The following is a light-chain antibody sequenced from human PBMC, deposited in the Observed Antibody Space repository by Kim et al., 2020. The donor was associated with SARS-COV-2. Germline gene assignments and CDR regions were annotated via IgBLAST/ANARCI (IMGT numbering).Light chain of an antibody. CDR3: QAWDGSTAV. CDR2: QDS. CDR1: KLGDKY. Sequence: SYELTQPPSVSVSPGQTASITCSGDKLGDKYACWYQQKPGQSPVLVIYQDSKRPSGIPERFSGSNSGNTATLTISGTQAMDEADYYCQAWDGSTAVFVGG. V-gene: IGLV3-1*01. J-gene: IGLJ3*02.